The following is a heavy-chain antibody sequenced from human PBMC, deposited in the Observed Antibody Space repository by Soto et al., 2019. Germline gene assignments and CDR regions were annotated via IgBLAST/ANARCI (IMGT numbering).Heavy chain of an antibody. Sequence: ASVKVSCKASGYTFATYAVHWVRRAPGQGLEWMGWINAGNGNTKYSQKFQGRVTITRDTSASTAYMELSSLRFEDTAVYYCARDYYDSSGSPLGYWGQGTLVTVSS. CDR2: INAGNGNT. CDR3: ARDYYDSSGSPLGY. CDR1: GYTFATYA. J-gene: IGHJ4*02. V-gene: IGHV1-3*01. D-gene: IGHD3-22*01.